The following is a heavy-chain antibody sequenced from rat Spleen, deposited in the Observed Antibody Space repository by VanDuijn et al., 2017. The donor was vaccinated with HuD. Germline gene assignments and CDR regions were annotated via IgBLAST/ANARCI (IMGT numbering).Heavy chain of an antibody. Sequence: EVQLVESGGGLVQPGRSLKLSCAASGFTFSSFAMAWVRQAPKKGLEWVATITSGGSNTYYPDSVKGRFTISRDNAKSTLYLQMDSLRSEDTATYYGATAIGTTDFDYWGQGVMVTVSS. V-gene: IGHV5-25*01. CDR1: GFTFSSFA. D-gene: IGHD1-5*01. J-gene: IGHJ2*01. CDR2: ITSGGSNT. CDR3: ATAIGTTDFDY.